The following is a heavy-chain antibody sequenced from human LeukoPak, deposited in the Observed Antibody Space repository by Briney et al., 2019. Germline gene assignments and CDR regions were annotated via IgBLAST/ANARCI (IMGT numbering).Heavy chain of an antibody. CDR1: GGSISSYY. CDR2: IYYSGST. D-gene: IGHD3-3*01. Sequence: PSETLSLTCTVSGGSISSYYWSWTRQPPGKGLEWIGYIYYSGSTNYNPSLKSRVTISVDTSKNQFSLKLSSVTAADTAVYYCARDQGGDFWSGYYSSWGQGTLVTVSS. J-gene: IGHJ4*02. V-gene: IGHV4-59*01. CDR3: ARDQGGDFWSGYYSS.